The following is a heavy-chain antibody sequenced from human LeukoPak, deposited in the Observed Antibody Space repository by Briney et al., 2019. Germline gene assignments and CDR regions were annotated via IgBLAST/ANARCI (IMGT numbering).Heavy chain of an antibody. Sequence: GASVKVSCKASGYTFTGYYMHWVRQAPGQGLEWMGWINPNSGGTNYAQKFQGRVTMTRDTSISTAYMELSRLRSDDTAVYYCARHPVGATVVTPGAFDIWGQGTMVTVSS. J-gene: IGHJ3*02. CDR2: INPNSGGT. D-gene: IGHD4-23*01. V-gene: IGHV1-2*02. CDR3: ARHPVGATVVTPGAFDI. CDR1: GYTFTGYY.